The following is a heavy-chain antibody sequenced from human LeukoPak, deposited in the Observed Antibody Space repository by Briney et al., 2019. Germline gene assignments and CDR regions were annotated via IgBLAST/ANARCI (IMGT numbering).Heavy chain of an antibody. CDR3: ARGPGDFDASDV. J-gene: IGHJ3*01. Sequence: GGSLRLSCAASGFTFDDYAMHWVRQAPGKGLEWFSGISWNSGSIGYADSVGGRFTISRDNVKQSLGLQMNSLRVEDTAVYYCARGPGDFDASDVWGQGTMVTVSS. CDR1: GFTFDDYA. D-gene: IGHD1-14*01. CDR2: ISWNSGSI. V-gene: IGHV3-9*01.